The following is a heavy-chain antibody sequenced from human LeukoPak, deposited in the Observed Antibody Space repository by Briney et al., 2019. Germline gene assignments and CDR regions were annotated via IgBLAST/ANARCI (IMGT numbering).Heavy chain of an antibody. J-gene: IGHJ3*02. CDR2: IYPGDSDT. CDR1: GYSFTSYW. V-gene: IGHV5-51*01. CDR3: ARRDGYSPIPDAFDI. Sequence: GESLKISCKGSGYSFTSYWIGWVRQMPGKGLEWMWIIYPGDSDTRYSPSFQGQVTISADKSISTAYLQWSSLKASDTAMYYCARRDGYSPIPDAFDIWGQGTMVTVSS. D-gene: IGHD5-24*01.